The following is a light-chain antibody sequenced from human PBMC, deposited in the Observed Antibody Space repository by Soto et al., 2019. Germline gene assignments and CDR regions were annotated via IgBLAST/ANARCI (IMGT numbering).Light chain of an antibody. J-gene: IGLJ1*01. CDR2: DVD. CDR3: SSYTSSSTGV. CDR1: SSDVGGYNY. Sequence: QSALTQPASVSGSPGQSITISCTGTSSDVGGYNYVSWYQQHPGKAPKLMIYDVDNRPSGVSNRFSGSKSGNTASLNISGLQAEDEADYYCSSYTSSSTGVFGTGTKLTFL. V-gene: IGLV2-14*03.